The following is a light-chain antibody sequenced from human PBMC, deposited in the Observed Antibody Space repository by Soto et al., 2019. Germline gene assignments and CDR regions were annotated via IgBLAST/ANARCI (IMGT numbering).Light chain of an antibody. CDR2: EVR. CDR1: SSDIGSYNY. CDR3: SSYAGSNNLV. Sequence: QSVLTQPASVSGSPGQSITISCTGTSSDIGSYNYVAWYQQFPGKTPKLIIYEVRNRPSGVSFRFSGSKSGNTASLTISGLQAEDEADYYCSSYAGSNNLVFGGGTKLTVL. J-gene: IGLJ2*01. V-gene: IGLV2-14*01.